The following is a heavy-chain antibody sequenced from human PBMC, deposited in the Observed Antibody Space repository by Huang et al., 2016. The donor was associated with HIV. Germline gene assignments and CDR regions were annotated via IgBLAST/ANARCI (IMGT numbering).Heavy chain of an antibody. CDR3: ARERMVGSTGIFDY. J-gene: IGHJ4*02. Sequence: QVQLVESGGGLVKPGGSLRLPCAASGFTFSDYYVSWIRQGPGKGLEWVSLISISGSTIYYADSVKGRFTISRDNAKNSLYLQMNNLRAEDTAVYYCARERMVGSTGIFDYWGQGTLVTVSS. D-gene: IGHD1-26*01. CDR2: ISISGSTI. CDR1: GFTFSDYY. V-gene: IGHV3-11*01.